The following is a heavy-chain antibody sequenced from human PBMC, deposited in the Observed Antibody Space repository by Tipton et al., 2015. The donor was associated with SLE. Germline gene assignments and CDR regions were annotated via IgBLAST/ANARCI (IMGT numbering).Heavy chain of an antibody. Sequence: TLSLTCTVSGGSTRTYYWSWIRQTPGKGLEWIGYMYYSGSTNYNPSLKSRVTISVDTSKNQFSLKLNPVTAADTAVYYCARGGGGSSSSWYWFDPWGQGTLVTVSS. D-gene: IGHD6-13*01. CDR2: MYYSGST. J-gene: IGHJ5*02. CDR3: ARGGGGSSSSWYWFDP. V-gene: IGHV4-59*12. CDR1: GGSTRTYY.